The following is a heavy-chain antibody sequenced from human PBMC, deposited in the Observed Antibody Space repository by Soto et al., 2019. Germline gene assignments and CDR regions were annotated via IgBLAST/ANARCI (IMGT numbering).Heavy chain of an antibody. CDR1: GASISSRSSY. CDR2: FYSGST. D-gene: IGHD6-13*01. CDR3: ATTRGIAVGGSFDH. J-gene: IGHJ5*02. V-gene: IGHV4-39*01. Sequence: RSETLSLTCIVSGASISSRSSYWGWIRQPPGKGLEWVGTFYSGSTYNNPSLKSRVTISVDTSKNQFSLKLSSVAAEDTAIYYCATTRGIAVGGSFDHWGQGTLVTVSS.